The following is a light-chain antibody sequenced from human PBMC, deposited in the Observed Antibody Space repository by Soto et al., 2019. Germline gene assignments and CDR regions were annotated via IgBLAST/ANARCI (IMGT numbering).Light chain of an antibody. Sequence: QPVLTQPRSVSGSPGQSVTISCTGTSSDVGGYNYVSWYQQHPGKAPKLMIYDVNKRPSGVPDRFSGSKSGNTASLTISGLQAEDEADDDCCSYAGSYTVVFGGGTKLTVL. CDR2: DVN. J-gene: IGLJ2*01. CDR1: SSDVGGYNY. CDR3: CSYAGSYTVV. V-gene: IGLV2-11*01.